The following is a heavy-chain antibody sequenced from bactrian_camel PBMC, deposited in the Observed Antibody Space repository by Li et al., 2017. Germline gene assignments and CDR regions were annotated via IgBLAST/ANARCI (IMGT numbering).Heavy chain of an antibody. CDR3: AIGGSCGMVLWDY. Sequence: VQLVESGGGSVQAGGSLKLSCATTDSTYIFAGCEMGWYRQAPGKERELVSRRSSDGTTWNLDSVKGRFTISKDNDKKYLFLQMNNLQPEDTAMYHCAIGGSCGMVLWDYWGHGTQVTVS. D-gene: IGHD3*01. V-gene: IGHV3S55*01. CDR1: DSTYIFAGCE. J-gene: IGHJ4*01. CDR2: RSSDGTT.